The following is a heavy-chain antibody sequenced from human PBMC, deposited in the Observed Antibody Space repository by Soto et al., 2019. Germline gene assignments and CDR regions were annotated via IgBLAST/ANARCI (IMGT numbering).Heavy chain of an antibody. D-gene: IGHD3-22*01. CDR3: ARRYYYDSSGYISARFDP. J-gene: IGHJ5*02. CDR2: IIPIFGTA. V-gene: IGHV1-69*01. CDR1: GGTFSSYA. Sequence: QVQLVQSGAEVKKSGSSVKVSCKASGGTFSSYAISWVRQAPGQGLEWMGGIIPIFGTANYAQKFQGRVTITADESTSTAYMELSSLRSEDTAVYYCARRYYYDSSGYISARFDPWGQGTLVTVSS.